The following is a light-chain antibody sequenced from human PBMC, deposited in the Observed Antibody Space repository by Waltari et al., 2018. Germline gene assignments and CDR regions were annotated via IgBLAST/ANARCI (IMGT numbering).Light chain of an antibody. CDR1: QSVFFSSNNRNY. V-gene: IGKV4-1*01. J-gene: IGKJ4*01. Sequence: DIVMTQSPDSLAVSLGERATITCKSSQSVFFSSNNRNYLSWYQQKPGEPPKRLVYWETTLESGVPDRFSGDGSETDFTLTISSLLPEDVAVYYCQQYYSIPLTFGGGTKVEIK. CDR2: WET. CDR3: QQYYSIPLT.